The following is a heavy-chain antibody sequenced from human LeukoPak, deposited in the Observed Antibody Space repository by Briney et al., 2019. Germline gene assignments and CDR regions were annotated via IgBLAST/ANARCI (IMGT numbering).Heavy chain of an antibody. CDR1: GFTFNDHY. V-gene: IGHV3-72*01. CDR3: TRGAKGNVALGNVVYYYGMEV. Sequence: GGSLRLSCEASGFTFNDHYMDWLRQAPGKALEWVGRSIKKANRYTTKYAESVQGRFTISRGDSENTLFLQMNNPKTDGTAVYYCTRGAKGNVALGNVVYYYGMEVWGQGTTVTV. J-gene: IGHJ6*02. CDR2: SIKKANRYTT. D-gene: IGHD2-15*01.